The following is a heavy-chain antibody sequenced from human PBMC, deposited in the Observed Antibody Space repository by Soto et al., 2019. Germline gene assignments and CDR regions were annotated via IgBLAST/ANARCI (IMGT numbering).Heavy chain of an antibody. V-gene: IGHV1-18*01. Sequence: QVQLVQSGAEVKKPGASVKVSCKASGYTFTSYGISWVRQAPGQGLEWMGWISAYNGNTNYAQKLQGRVTMTTDTXTXTXCMELRSLRSDDTAVYYCARDGQLWLRRYYYYGMAVWGQGTTVTVSS. J-gene: IGHJ6*02. D-gene: IGHD5-18*01. CDR2: ISAYNGNT. CDR1: GYTFTSYG. CDR3: ARDGQLWLRRYYYYGMAV.